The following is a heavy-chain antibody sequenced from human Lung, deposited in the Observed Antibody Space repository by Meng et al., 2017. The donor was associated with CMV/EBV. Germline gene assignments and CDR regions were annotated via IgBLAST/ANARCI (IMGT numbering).Heavy chain of an antibody. CDR3: ARDPLARGWGGYFDY. CDR2: VYYNENTYYPGGT. D-gene: IGHD3-16*01. V-gene: IGHV4-59*01. CDR1: GGSITGYY. J-gene: IGHJ4*01. Sequence: SETLSLTCTVSGGSITGYYWTCIRQHTGKLLEWIGYVYYNENTYYPGGTNYNPALKSQVTMSVDTSQNQSSVKLSSVTAADTAVYYCARDPLARGWGGYFDYWGQGTLVTVSS.